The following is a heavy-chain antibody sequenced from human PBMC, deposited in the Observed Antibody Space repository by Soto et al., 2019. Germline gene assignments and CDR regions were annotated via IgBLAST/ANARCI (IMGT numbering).Heavy chain of an antibody. CDR1: GFTFSSYW. Sequence: GGSLRLSCAASGFTFSSYWMSWVRQAPGKGLEWVANIKQDGSEKYYVDSVKGRFTISRDNAKNSLYLQMNSLRAEDTAVYYCARENFGIAAAGPQYNWFDPWGQGTLVTVSS. CDR2: IKQDGSEK. V-gene: IGHV3-7*01. CDR3: ARENFGIAAAGPQYNWFDP. J-gene: IGHJ5*02. D-gene: IGHD6-13*01.